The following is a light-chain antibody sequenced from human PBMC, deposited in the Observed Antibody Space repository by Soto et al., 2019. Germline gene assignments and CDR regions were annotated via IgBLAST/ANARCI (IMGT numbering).Light chain of an antibody. V-gene: IGKV1-5*03. CDR1: QTISSW. CDR3: QHYNSYSEA. Sequence: DIQMTQSPSSLSGSVGDRVTITCRASQTISSWLAWYQQKPGKAPKLLIYKASTLKSGVPSRFSGSGSGTEFTLTISSLQPEDFATYYCQHYNSYSEAVGQGNKVDIK. J-gene: IGKJ1*01. CDR2: KAS.